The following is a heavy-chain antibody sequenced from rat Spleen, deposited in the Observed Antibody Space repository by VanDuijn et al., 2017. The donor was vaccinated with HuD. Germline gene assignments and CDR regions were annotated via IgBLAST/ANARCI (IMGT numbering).Heavy chain of an antibody. CDR3: ATAAAIPFDY. J-gene: IGHJ2*01. D-gene: IGHD1-2*01. CDR2: ISYDGSST. Sequence: EVQLVESGGGLVQPGRSLKLSCVASGFTFNNYWMSWIRQAPGKGLEWVARISYDGSSTFYRDSVKGRFTISRDNTKNTLYLQMDSLRSEDTATYYCATAAAIPFDYWGQGVMVTVSS. CDR1: GFTFNNYW. V-gene: IGHV5-31*01.